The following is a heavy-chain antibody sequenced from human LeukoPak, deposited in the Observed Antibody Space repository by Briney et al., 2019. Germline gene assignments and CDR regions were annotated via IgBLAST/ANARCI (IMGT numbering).Heavy chain of an antibody. J-gene: IGHJ4*02. D-gene: IGHD3-22*01. Sequence: GGSLRLSCAASGFSFSSYAMTWVRQAPGMGLEWVSSISSSGAGTYYADSVKGRYTFSRANSKNTLYLQMKSLRAEDTAVYYCAKGRDSYDSSGPGYFDYRGQGTLITVPS. CDR3: AKGRDSYDSSGPGYFDY. CDR1: GFSFSSYA. CDR2: ISSSGAGT. V-gene: IGHV3-23*01.